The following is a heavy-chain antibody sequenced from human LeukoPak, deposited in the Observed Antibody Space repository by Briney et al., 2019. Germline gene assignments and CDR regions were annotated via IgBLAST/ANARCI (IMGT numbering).Heavy chain of an antibody. V-gene: IGHV3-30*01. CDR2: ISYDGSNK. Sequence: GGSLRLSCAASGFTFSSYAMHWVRQAPGKGLEWVAVISYDGSNKYYADSVKGRFTISRDNSKNTLYLQMNSLRAEDTAVYHCARDNNNGEWLLSVDYWGQGTLVTVSS. J-gene: IGHJ4*02. CDR1: GFTFSSYA. D-gene: IGHD3-3*01. CDR3: ARDNNNGEWLLSVDY.